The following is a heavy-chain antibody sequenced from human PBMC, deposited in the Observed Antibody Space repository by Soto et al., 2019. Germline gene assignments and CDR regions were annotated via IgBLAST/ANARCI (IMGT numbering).Heavy chain of an antibody. Sequence: EVQLLESGGGSVQPGGSLRLSCVASGFTFTTYAMSWFRQAPDKGLEWVSSVSRSGDETYYADSVKGRLNISRDNSKNTLYLQMNSLRGEDTAVYYCAFSYHCDYWGQGTPVTVSS. J-gene: IGHJ4*02. CDR2: VSRSGDET. CDR1: GFTFTTYA. V-gene: IGHV3-23*01. CDR3: AFSYHCDY.